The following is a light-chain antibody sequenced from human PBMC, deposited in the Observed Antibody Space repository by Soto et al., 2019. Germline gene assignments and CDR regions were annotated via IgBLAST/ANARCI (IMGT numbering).Light chain of an antibody. CDR3: TSYTNSGTYV. V-gene: IGLV2-14*01. J-gene: IGLJ1*01. CDR1: SSDVGGYIY. Sequence: QSVLTQPASVSGSPGQSITISCTGTSSDVGGYIYVSWYQQHPGKAPKLMIYDVSNRPSGVSNRFSGSKSGNTASLTISGLQAEDEADYYCTSYTNSGTYVFGTGTKVTVL. CDR2: DVS.